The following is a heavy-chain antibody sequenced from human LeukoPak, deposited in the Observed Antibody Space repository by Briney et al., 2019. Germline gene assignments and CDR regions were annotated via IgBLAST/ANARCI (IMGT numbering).Heavy chain of an antibody. CDR2: IRVDGSNK. CDR1: GCRFTSYG. Sequence: RGSLTLSCPPSGCRFTSYGMHWVRQAAGKGLEWVALIRVDGSNKYYADCVKGRFTISRENYRNKMYMQMNSLRAEDTAVYYCAKGGGATVTTMCDYWGQGSLVTVSS. J-gene: IGHJ4*02. V-gene: IGHV3-30*02. CDR3: AKGGGATVTTMCDY. D-gene: IGHD4-17*01.